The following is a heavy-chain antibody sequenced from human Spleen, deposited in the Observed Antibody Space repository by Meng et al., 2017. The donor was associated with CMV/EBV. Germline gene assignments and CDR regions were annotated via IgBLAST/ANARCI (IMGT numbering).Heavy chain of an antibody. CDR2: ISSSSSYI. CDR1: GFTFSSYS. V-gene: IGHV3-21*04. Sequence: GESLKISCAASGFTFSSYSMNWVRQAPGKGLEWVSSISSSSSYIYYTDSVKGRFTISRDNSKNTLYLQMNSLRAEDTAVYYCAAGGVVVPTARDRFDPWGQGTLVTVSS. D-gene: IGHD2-2*01. J-gene: IGHJ5*02. CDR3: AAGGVVVPTARDRFDP.